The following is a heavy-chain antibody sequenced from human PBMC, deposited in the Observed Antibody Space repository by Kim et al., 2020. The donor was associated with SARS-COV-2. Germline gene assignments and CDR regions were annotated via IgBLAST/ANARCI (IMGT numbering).Heavy chain of an antibody. CDR2: ISYDGSNK. D-gene: IGHD3-10*01. J-gene: IGHJ5*02. V-gene: IGHV3-30*04. CDR1: GFTFSSYA. CDR3: ARALGAYYGSGRNWWFDP. Sequence: GGSLRLSCAASGFTFSSYAMHWVRQAPGKGLEWVAVISYDGSNKYYADSVKGRFTISRDSSKNTLYLQMNSLRAEDTAVYYCARALGAYYGSGRNWWFDPWGQGTLVTESS.